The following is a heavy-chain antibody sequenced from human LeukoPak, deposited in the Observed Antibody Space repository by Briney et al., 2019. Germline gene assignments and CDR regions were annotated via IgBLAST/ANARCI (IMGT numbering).Heavy chain of an antibody. CDR3: ARDLYDFWSGLSTWGYFDY. CDR1: GFTFSDYY. Sequence: GGSLRLSCAASGFTFSDYYMSWIRQAPGKGLEWVSYISSSGSTIYYADSVKGRFTISRDNAKNSLYLQMNSLRAEDTAVYYCARDLYDFWSGLSTWGYFDYWGQGTLVTVSS. CDR2: ISSSGSTI. D-gene: IGHD3-3*01. J-gene: IGHJ4*02. V-gene: IGHV3-11*04.